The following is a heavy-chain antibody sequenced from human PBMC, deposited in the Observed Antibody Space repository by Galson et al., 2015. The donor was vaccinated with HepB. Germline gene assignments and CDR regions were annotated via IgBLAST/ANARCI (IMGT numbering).Heavy chain of an antibody. V-gene: IGHV1-2*06. CDR2: INPNSGGT. J-gene: IGHJ4*02. CDR3: ARRGKNWLPIDY. Sequence: SVKVSCKASGYTFTGYYMHWVRQAPGQGLEWMGRINPNSGGTNYAQKFQGRVTMHRDTSISTAYMELSRLRSDDTAVYYCARRGKNWLPIDYWCQGTPVTVSS. CDR1: GYTFTGYY. D-gene: IGHD3-9*01.